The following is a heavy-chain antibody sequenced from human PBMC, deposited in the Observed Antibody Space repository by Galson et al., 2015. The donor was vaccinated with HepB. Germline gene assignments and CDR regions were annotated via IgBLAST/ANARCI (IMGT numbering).Heavy chain of an antibody. CDR2: IIPIFGTA. CDR1: GDTFSSYA. J-gene: IGHJ5*02. Sequence: SVKVSCKASGDTFSSYAISWVRQAPGQGLEWMGGIIPIFGTANYAQKFQGRVTITADKSTSTAYMELSSLRSEDTAVYYCTRLIKNDYYDSSGYGFDPWGQGTLVTVSS. D-gene: IGHD3-22*01. CDR3: TRLIKNDYYDSSGYGFDP. V-gene: IGHV1-69*06.